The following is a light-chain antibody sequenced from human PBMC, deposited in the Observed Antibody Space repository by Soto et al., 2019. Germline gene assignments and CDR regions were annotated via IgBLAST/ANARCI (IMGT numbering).Light chain of an antibody. CDR3: QEYKTGPGYN. CDR2: KTS. Sequence: DIQMTQSPSTLSASVGDRVTITCRASQSFGRWLAWYQQKPGKAPELLIYKTSTLERGVPSRFSGSGSGTEFTLTISSLQPDDFAPYYGQEYKTGPGYNLGQGTRLEIK. CDR1: QSFGRW. V-gene: IGKV1-5*03. J-gene: IGKJ2*01.